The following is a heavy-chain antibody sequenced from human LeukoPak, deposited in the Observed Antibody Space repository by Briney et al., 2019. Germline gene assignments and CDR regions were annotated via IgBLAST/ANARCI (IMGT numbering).Heavy chain of an antibody. CDR3: ARYCSSTSCSPNSMDV. CDR1: GGSFSGYY. CDR2: INHSGST. D-gene: IGHD2-2*01. V-gene: IGHV4-34*01. Sequence: PSETLSLTCAVYGGSFSGYYWSWIRQPPGKGLEWIGEINHSGSTNYNPSLKSRVTISVDTSKNQFSLKLSSVTAADTAVYYCARYCSSTSCSPNSMDVWGKGTTVTVSS. J-gene: IGHJ6*04.